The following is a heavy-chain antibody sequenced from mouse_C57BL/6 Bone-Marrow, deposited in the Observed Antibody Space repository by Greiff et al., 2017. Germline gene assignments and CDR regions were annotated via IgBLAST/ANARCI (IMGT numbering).Heavy chain of an antibody. CDR2: IDPSDSYT. CDR1: GYTFTSYW. V-gene: IGHV1-69*01. CDR3: AKEVYYGSSYDWYFDV. D-gene: IGHD1-1*01. Sequence: QVQLQQPGAELVMPGASVKLSCKASGYTFTSYWMHWVKQRPGQGLEWIGEIDPSDSYTNYNQKFKGKSTLTVDKSSSTAYMKLSSLTSEDSAVYYCAKEVYYGSSYDWYFDVWGTGTTVTVSS. J-gene: IGHJ1*03.